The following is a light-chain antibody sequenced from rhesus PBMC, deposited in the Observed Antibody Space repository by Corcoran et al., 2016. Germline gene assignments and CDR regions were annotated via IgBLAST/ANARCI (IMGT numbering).Light chain of an antibody. Sequence: DIQMTQSPSSLSAPVGDTVTITCQASQGISKYLAWYQQTPGKAPKLLSYDASTLQSGVPSRFSGSGSGTEFTLTINSLQPEDFVTYYYLQYSSRPFTFGPGTKLDIE. V-gene: IGKV1S17*01. CDR2: DAS. CDR1: QGISKY. J-gene: IGKJ3*01. CDR3: LQYSSRPFT.